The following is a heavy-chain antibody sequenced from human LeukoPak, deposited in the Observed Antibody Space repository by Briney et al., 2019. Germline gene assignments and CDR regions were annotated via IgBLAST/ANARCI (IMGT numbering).Heavy chain of an antibody. CDR2: IKQDGSEK. J-gene: IGHJ4*02. CDR3: ARSPKYYYGSGSYIGPIDY. Sequence: GGSLRLSCAASGFTFSDYYMSWIRQAPGKGLEWVANIKQDGSEKYYVDSVKGRFTISRDNAKNSLYLQMNSLRAEDTAVYYCARSPKYYYGSGSYIGPIDYWGQGTLVTVSS. CDR1: GFTFSDYY. V-gene: IGHV3-7*01. D-gene: IGHD3-10*01.